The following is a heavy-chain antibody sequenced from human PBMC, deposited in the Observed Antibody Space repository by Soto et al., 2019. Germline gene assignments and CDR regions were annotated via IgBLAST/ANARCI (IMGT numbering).Heavy chain of an antibody. V-gene: IGHV4-39*01. Sequence: SETLSLTCTVSGGSISSSSYYWGWIRQPPGKGLEWIGSIYYSGSTYYNPSLKSRVTISVDTSKNQFSLKLSSVTAADTAVYYCARRGELAIAAAGTGYYYHGMDVWGQGTTVTVSS. CDR2: IYYSGST. D-gene: IGHD6-13*01. CDR3: ARRGELAIAAAGTGYYYHGMDV. CDR1: GGSISSSSYY. J-gene: IGHJ6*02.